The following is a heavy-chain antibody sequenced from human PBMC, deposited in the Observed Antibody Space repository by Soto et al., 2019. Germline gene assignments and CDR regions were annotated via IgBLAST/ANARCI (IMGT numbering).Heavy chain of an antibody. CDR2: IYYSGST. J-gene: IGHJ4*02. Sequence: TLSLTCTVSGGSISSGDYYWSWIRQHPGKGLEWIGYIYYSGSTYYNPSLKSRVTISVDTSKNQFSLKLSSVTAADTAVYYCARSRITIFGVVIAYDYWGQGTLVTVSS. CDR3: ARSRITIFGVVIAYDY. V-gene: IGHV4-31*03. D-gene: IGHD3-3*01. CDR1: GGSISSGDYY.